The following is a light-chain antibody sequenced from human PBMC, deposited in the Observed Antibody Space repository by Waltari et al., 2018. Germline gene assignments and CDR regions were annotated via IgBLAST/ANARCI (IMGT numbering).Light chain of an antibody. Sequence: QSVVTQQPSASGTPGQRVTISCSGSRSNIGGNPVSWYQQFPGAAPNLLIYSDTQRPSGVPDRFSGSKSGTSAYLAINGLQSEEEADYFCAAWEDRLNGVVFGGGTKVTVL. CDR3: AAWEDRLNGVV. J-gene: IGLJ2*01. CDR2: SDT. CDR1: RSNIGGNP. V-gene: IGLV1-44*01.